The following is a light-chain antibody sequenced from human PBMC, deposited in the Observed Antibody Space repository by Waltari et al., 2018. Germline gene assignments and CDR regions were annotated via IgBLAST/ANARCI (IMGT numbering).Light chain of an antibody. CDR2: DVS. Sequence: QSALTQPASVSGSPGQSITIPCTGTSSDVGGYNYVSWYQQHPGKAPNLMLYDVSNRPSGVSNRFSGSKSGNTASLTISGLQAEDEADYYCSSYTSSSTLVFGGGTKLTVL. CDR1: SSDVGGYNY. J-gene: IGLJ3*02. V-gene: IGLV2-14*03. CDR3: SSYTSSSTLV.